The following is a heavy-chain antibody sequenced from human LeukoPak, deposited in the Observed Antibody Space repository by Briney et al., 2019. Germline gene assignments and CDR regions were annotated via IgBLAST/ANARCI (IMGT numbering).Heavy chain of an antibody. D-gene: IGHD5-18*01. CDR1: GGSFSGYY. Sequence: SETLSPTCAVYGGSFSGYYWSWIRQPPGKGLEWIGEINHSGSTNYNPSLKSRVTISVDTSKNQFSLKLSSVTAADTAVYYCARRNGSGYSYGRNWYFDLWGRGTLVTVSS. CDR3: ARRNGSGYSYGRNWYFDL. V-gene: IGHV4-34*01. CDR2: INHSGST. J-gene: IGHJ2*01.